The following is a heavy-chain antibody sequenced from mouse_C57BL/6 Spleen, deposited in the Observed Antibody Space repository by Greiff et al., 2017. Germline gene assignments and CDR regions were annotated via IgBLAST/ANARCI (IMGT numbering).Heavy chain of an antibody. Sequence: VHVKQSGPELVKPGASVKISCKASGYTFTDYYMNWVKQSHGKSLEWIGDINPNNGGTSYNQKFKGKATLTVDKSSSTAYMELRSLTSEDSAVYYCARPYYSNPYWYFDVWGTGTTVTVSS. V-gene: IGHV1-26*01. J-gene: IGHJ1*03. D-gene: IGHD2-5*01. CDR2: INPNNGGT. CDR3: ARPYYSNPYWYFDV. CDR1: GYTFTDYY.